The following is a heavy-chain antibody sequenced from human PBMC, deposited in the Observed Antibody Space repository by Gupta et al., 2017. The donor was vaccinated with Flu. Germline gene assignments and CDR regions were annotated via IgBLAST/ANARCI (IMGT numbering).Heavy chain of an antibody. CDR2: IYNSGTA. J-gene: IGHJ4*02. V-gene: IGHV4-59*01. Sequence: SWVRQPPGKGLEWIGYIYNSGTAKYNPSLQSRVTISIDTSKNQFSLDLTSVTAADTAVYYCVRGWGSGWVDYWGQGTLVPVSS. CDR3: VRGWGSGWVDY. D-gene: IGHD6-19*01.